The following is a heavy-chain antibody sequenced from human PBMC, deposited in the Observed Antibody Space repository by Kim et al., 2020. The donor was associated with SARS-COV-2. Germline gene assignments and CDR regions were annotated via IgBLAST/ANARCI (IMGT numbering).Heavy chain of an antibody. CDR1: GGTFSSYA. Sequence: SVKVSCKASGGTFSSYAISWVRQAPGQGLEWMGGIIPIFGTANYAQKFQGRVTITADESTSTAYMELSSLRSEDTAVYYCARDCSGGSCYQVPYYYYGMDVWGQGTTVTVSS. CDR2: IIPIFGTA. D-gene: IGHD2-15*01. J-gene: IGHJ6*02. V-gene: IGHV1-69*13. CDR3: ARDCSGGSCYQVPYYYYGMDV.